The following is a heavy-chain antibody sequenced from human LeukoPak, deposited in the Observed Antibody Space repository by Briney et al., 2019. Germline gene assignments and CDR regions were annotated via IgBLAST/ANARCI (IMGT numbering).Heavy chain of an antibody. CDR1: GFTFSDYY. J-gene: IGHJ4*02. CDR3: ARVEAVYYYGSASPYSPY. Sequence: GGSLRLSCAASGFTFSDYYMSWIRQAPGKGLEWVSYISSSGSTIYYADSVKGRFTISRDNSKNTLYLQMNSLRPEDTAVYYCARVEAVYYYGSASPYSPYWGQGTLVTVSS. CDR2: ISSSGSTI. D-gene: IGHD3-10*01. V-gene: IGHV3-11*01.